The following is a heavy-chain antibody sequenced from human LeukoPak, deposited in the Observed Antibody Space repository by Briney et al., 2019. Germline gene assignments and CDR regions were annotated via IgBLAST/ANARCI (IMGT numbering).Heavy chain of an antibody. CDR2: TYYRSKWNN. J-gene: IGHJ5*01. CDR1: GDSVSTNSAT. V-gene: IGHV6-1*01. CDR3: ARLVGSAWFDS. Sequence: SQTLSLTCAIFGDSVSTNSATWTWLRQSPSRGLEWLGRTYYRSKWNNDYAVSMNSRITINPDTSKNQFSLQLNSVTPEDTAVYYCARLVGSAWFDSWGQGILVTVSS. D-gene: IGHD1-26*01.